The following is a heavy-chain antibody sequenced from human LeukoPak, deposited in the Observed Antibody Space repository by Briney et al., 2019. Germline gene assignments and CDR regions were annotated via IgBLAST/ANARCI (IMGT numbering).Heavy chain of an antibody. J-gene: IGHJ4*02. CDR2: IYYSGST. V-gene: IGHV4-59*01. CDR3: ARDKRGYSYGYFDY. CDR1: GGSISSYY. Sequence: SETLSLTCTVSGGSISSYYWSWIRQPPGKGLEWIGYIYYSGSTNYNPSLKSRITISVDTSKNQFSLKLSSVTAADTAVYYCARDKRGYSYGYFDYWGQGTLVTVSS. D-gene: IGHD5-18*01.